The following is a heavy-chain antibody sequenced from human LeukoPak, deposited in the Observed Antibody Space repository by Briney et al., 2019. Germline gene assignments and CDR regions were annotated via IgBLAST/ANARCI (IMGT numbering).Heavy chain of an antibody. D-gene: IGHD6-13*01. CDR1: GGSFSGYY. CDR2: IDHSGRT. J-gene: IGHJ4*02. V-gene: IGHV4-34*01. CDR3: ARKSIVTAGRKPYDY. Sequence: PSETLSLTCAAYGGSFSGYYWSWIRQPPGKGLEWIGEIDHSGRTNSNPSLKSRVTISVDMSKNQLSLRLSSVTAADTAVYYCARKSIVTAGRKPYDYWDQGTLVTVSP.